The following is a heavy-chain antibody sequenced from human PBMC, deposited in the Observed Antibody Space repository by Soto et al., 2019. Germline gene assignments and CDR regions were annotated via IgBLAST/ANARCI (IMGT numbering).Heavy chain of an antibody. V-gene: IGHV3-30-3*01. D-gene: IGHD1-26*01. CDR1: GFTFSSYA. CDR2: ISYYGSNK. J-gene: IGHJ6*02. Sequence: PGGSLRLSCAASGFTFSSYAMHWVRQAPGKGLEWVVFISYYGSNKYYADSVKGRFTISRDNSKNTLYLQMNSLRAEDTAVYYCARERVFWDTGVTYYYYYGMDVWGQGTTVTVSS. CDR3: ARERVFWDTGVTYYYYYGMDV.